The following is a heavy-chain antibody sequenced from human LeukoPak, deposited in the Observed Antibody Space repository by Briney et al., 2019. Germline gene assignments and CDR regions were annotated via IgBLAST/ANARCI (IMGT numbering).Heavy chain of an antibody. CDR2: IYHRGNT. Sequence: PSETLSLTCSVSGFSIGTGYSWGWIRQPPGKGLEWIGTIYHRGNTYYNPSFMSRVTISLDTSKNQFSLRLTSVTAADTALYYCAREVESWFGDLLSYFDSWGQGTQVTVSS. J-gene: IGHJ4*02. CDR1: GFSIGTGYS. V-gene: IGHV4-38-2*02. D-gene: IGHD3-10*01. CDR3: AREVESWFGDLLSYFDS.